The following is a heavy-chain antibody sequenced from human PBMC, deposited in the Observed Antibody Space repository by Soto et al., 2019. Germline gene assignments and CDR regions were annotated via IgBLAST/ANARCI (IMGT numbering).Heavy chain of an antibody. CDR2: IYVTGTT. CDR3: VRDGTKTLRDWFDP. J-gene: IGHJ5*02. CDR1: GESISSSSYY. Sequence: PSETLSLTCIVSGESISSSSYYWGWIRQPPGKGLEWIGRIYVTGTTDYNPSLKSRVMMSVDTSKKQFSLKLRSVTAADTAVYYCVRDGTKTLRDWFDPWGQGISVTVSS. V-gene: IGHV4-39*07. D-gene: IGHD1-1*01.